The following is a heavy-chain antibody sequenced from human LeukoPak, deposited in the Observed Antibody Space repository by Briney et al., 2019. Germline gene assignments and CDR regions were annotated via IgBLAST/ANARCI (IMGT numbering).Heavy chain of an antibody. CDR3: ARLAYCGGDCYSGYYFDY. J-gene: IGHJ4*02. D-gene: IGHD2-21*02. CDR2: IYPRDSDT. CDR1: GYSFTSYL. Sequence: GASLKISSKGSGYSFTSYLIGWVRQLPGKGLEWMGIIYPRDSDTRSSPSFQGQVTISADKSISTAYLQWSSLKASDTAMYYCARLAYCGGDCYSGYYFDYWGQGTLVTVSS. V-gene: IGHV5-51*01.